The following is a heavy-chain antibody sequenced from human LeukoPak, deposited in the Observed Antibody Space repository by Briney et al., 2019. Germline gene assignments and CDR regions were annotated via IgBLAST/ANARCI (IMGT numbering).Heavy chain of an antibody. CDR3: ARALNYYGSSGYFIWFDP. Sequence: SETLSLTCTVSGASINNYSWSWVRQPAGKRPEWIGLIYTSGSTKYNASLKSRVTMSLDTSKNQFSLNLTSVTAADTAVYYCARALNYYGSSGYFIWFDPWGQGTLVTVSS. V-gene: IGHV4-4*07. CDR2: IYTSGST. J-gene: IGHJ5*02. CDR1: GASINNYS. D-gene: IGHD3-22*01.